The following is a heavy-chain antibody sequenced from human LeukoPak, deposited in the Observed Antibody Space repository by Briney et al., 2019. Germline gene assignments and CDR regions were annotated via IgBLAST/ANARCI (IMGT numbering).Heavy chain of an antibody. V-gene: IGHV3-30-3*01. Sequence: GGSLRLSCAASGFTFSSYAMHWVRKAPGKGLEWVAVISYDGSNKYYADSVKGRSTISRDNSKNTLYLQMNSLRAEDTAVYYCAKDRYDFWSGYSHMDVWGRGTTVTVSS. D-gene: IGHD3-3*01. CDR1: GFTFSSYA. CDR2: ISYDGSNK. J-gene: IGHJ6*03. CDR3: AKDRYDFWSGYSHMDV.